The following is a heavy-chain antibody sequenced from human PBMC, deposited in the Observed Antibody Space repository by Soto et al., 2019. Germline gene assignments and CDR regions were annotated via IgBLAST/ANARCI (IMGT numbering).Heavy chain of an antibody. Sequence: QVQLVQSGAEVKKPGASVKVSCKASSYTFTSYGISWVRQAPGQGLEWMGWISAHHGNTNYSQKLQGRVTMTTDTSTSTAHRGLRSLTSDDTAVYYCTTSYYDATDCYGVDHWGQGTLVTVSS. V-gene: IGHV1-18*01. CDR1: SYTFTSYG. D-gene: IGHD3-22*01. CDR2: ISAHHGNT. CDR3: TTSYYDATDCYGVDH. J-gene: IGHJ4*02.